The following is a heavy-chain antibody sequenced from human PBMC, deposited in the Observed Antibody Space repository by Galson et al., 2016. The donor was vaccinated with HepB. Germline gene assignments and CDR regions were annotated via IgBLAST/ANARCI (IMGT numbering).Heavy chain of an antibody. D-gene: IGHD1-26*01. CDR2: IYHSGST. CDR1: GGSVSSGGYF. CDR3: ARVPKIMGATTFDY. V-gene: IGHV4-61*08. Sequence: ETLSLTCAVSGGSVSSGGYFWGWIRQPPGTGLEYIGNIYHSGSTDYNPPLKSRVTISVDTSKNQFALSLTSVTAADTAVYYCARVPKIMGATTFDYWGQGTLVTVSS. J-gene: IGHJ4*02.